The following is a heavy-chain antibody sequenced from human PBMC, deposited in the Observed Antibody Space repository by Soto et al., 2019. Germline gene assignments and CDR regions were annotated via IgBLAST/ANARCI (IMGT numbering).Heavy chain of an antibody. CDR3: ARGGGSYSSGWYYDS. CDR2: VNYRGST. Sequence: QVQLQESGPGLVKTSETMSLTCTVAGVSISNSNTYWNWVRQPPGKGLEWIGFVNYRGSTKYHPSLEIRVTISVDASRKQPSPELTIVAATDTAVYYCARGGGSYSSGWYYDSWGQGTLVTVSS. V-gene: IGHV4-59*08. D-gene: IGHD6-19*01. CDR1: GVSISNSNTY. J-gene: IGHJ4*02.